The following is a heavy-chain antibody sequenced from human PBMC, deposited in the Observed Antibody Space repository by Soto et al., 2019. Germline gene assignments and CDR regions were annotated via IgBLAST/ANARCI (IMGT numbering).Heavy chain of an antibody. CDR2: IYYSGST. Sequence: QLQLQESGPGLVKPSETLSLTCTVSGGSISSSSYYWGWIRQPPGKGLEWIGSIYYSGSTYYNPSLKSRVLISVRTSKNQFSLKLSSVTAADTTVYYCARPGRDDDFWSRYYRGSGWFDPWGQGTLVTVSS. D-gene: IGHD3-3*01. J-gene: IGHJ5*02. CDR1: GGSISSSSYY. CDR3: ARPGRDDDFWSRYYRGSGWFDP. V-gene: IGHV4-39*01.